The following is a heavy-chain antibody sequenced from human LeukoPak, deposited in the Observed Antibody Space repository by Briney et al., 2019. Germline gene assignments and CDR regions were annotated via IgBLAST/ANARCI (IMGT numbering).Heavy chain of an antibody. D-gene: IGHD4/OR15-4a*01. CDR1: GFTYGDYA. CDR2: IRRRGFSETA. Sequence: PGRSQRLSRAASGFTYGDYAVSWVSRARGRGLEGVGLIRRRGFSETADCAASVKGRFTISRDDSKSIAYLQMNSLKTEDTAVYYCTREGAAAAYGMDVWGQGTPVTVSS. V-gene: IGHV3-49*04. CDR3: TREGAAAAYGMDV. J-gene: IGHJ6*02.